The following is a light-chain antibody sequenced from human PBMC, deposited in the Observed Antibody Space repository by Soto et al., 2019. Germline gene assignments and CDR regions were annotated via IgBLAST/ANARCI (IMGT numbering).Light chain of an antibody. CDR3: QQSYNTPQT. CDR1: QSITMY. J-gene: IGKJ1*01. V-gene: IGKV1-39*01. CDR2: DTS. Sequence: IQITQSLSSLSAYVADRFTIPCRARQSITMYLNWYRQKSGKAPELLIYDTSTLVSGVPPRFTGSGSGTDFTLTITSLQPEDSATYYCQQSYNTPQTFGQGTKVDIK.